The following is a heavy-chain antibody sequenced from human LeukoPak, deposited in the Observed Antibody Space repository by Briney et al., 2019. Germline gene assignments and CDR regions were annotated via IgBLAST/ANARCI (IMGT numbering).Heavy chain of an antibody. D-gene: IGHD1-26*01. Sequence: ASVKVSCKASGYTFTSYDINWVRQATGQGLEWMGWMNPNSGNTGYAQKFQGRVTMTRNTSISTAYMELSSLRSEDTAVYYCARGGRIVGATHHDAFDIWGQGTMVTVSS. V-gene: IGHV1-8*01. CDR2: MNPNSGNT. CDR1: GYTFTSYD. J-gene: IGHJ3*02. CDR3: ARGGRIVGATHHDAFDI.